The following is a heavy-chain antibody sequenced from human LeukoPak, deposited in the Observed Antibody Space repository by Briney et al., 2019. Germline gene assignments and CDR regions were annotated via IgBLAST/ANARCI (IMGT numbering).Heavy chain of an antibody. J-gene: IGHJ4*02. CDR1: GYTFTSYY. CDR3: ARDGQHYDILTGYTD. CDR2: INPSGGST. D-gene: IGHD3-9*01. V-gene: IGHV1-46*01. Sequence: ASVKVSCTASGYTFTSYYMHWVRQAPGQGLEWMGIINPSGGSTSYAQKFQGRVTMTRDTSTSTVYMELSSLRSEDTAVYYCARDGQHYDILTGYTDWGQGTLVTVSS.